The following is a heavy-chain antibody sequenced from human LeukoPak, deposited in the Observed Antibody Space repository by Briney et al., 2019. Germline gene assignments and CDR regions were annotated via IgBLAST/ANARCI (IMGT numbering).Heavy chain of an antibody. CDR3: AKVPPNDFWSGSNWGVDY. J-gene: IGHJ4*02. V-gene: IGHV3-23*01. CDR2: ISGSGGST. Sequence: PGGSLRLSCAASGFTFSSYAMSWVRQAPGKGLEWVSAISGSGGSTYYADSVKGRFTISRDNSKNTLYLQMNSLRAEDTAVYYCAKVPPNDFWSGSNWGVDYWGQGTLVTVSS. CDR1: GFTFSSYA. D-gene: IGHD3-3*01.